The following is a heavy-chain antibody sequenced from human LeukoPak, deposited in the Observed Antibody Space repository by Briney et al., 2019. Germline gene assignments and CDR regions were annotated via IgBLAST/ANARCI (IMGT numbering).Heavy chain of an antibody. CDR3: ARTGGGAYCGGDCYFDY. D-gene: IGHD2-21*02. CDR2: IHYGGST. V-gene: IGHV4-31*03. Sequence: SETLSLTCTVSGGSISSGGYYWSWIRQHPGKGLEWIGNIHYGGSTYYNPSLKSRVTISIDTSKNQFSLQLSSVTAADTAVYYCARTGGGAYCGGDCYFDYWGQGTLVTVSS. J-gene: IGHJ4*02. CDR1: GGSISSGGYY.